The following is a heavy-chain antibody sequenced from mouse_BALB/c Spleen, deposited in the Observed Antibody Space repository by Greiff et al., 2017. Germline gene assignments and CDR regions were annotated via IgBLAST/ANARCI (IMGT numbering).Heavy chain of an antibody. V-gene: IGHV3-6*02. J-gene: IGHJ3*01. CDR3: ASMITQGWFAY. CDR2: ISYDGSN. CDR1: GYSITSGYY. D-gene: IGHD2-4*01. Sequence: VQLQQSGPGLVKPSQSLSLTCSVTGYSITSGYYWNWIRQFPGNKLEWMGYISYDGSNNYNPSLKNRISITRDTSKNQFFLKLNSVTTEDTATYYCASMITQGWFAYWGQGTLVTVSA.